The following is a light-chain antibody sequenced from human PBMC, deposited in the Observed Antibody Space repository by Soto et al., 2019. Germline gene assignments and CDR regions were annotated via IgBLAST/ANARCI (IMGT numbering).Light chain of an antibody. CDR1: QSVGNY. Sequence: EIVLTQSPATLSLSPGERATLSCRASQSVGNYLGWYQQRPGQAPRLLIYDASEMAAGIPARFSGSGSGTDFTLTINSLEPEDFALYYCHHRYTWPRAFGQGTRLEIK. CDR2: DAS. V-gene: IGKV3-11*01. J-gene: IGKJ5*01. CDR3: HHRYTWPRA.